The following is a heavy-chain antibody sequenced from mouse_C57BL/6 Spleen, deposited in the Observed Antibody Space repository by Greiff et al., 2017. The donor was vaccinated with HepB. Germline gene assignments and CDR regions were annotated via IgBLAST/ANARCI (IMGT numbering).Heavy chain of an antibody. Sequence: QVQLHQPGAELLHPGASVQMSCKASGYTFPSYWLTWVEQMPGQGLERIGDIYPGSGSTNYNEKFKSKATLTVDTSSSTAYMQLSSLTSEDSAVYYCRRLRPGPIDGWAKGTPVTVSS. CDR2: IYPGSGST. V-gene: IGHV1-55*01. J-gene: IGHJ1*03. CDR1: GYTFPSYW. D-gene: IGHD2-4*01. CDR3: RRLRPGPIDG.